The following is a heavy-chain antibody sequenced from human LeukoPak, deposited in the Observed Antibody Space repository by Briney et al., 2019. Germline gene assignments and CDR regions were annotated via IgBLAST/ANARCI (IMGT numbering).Heavy chain of an antibody. CDR3: VTSGNRYYFGMDV. J-gene: IGHJ6*02. V-gene: IGHV1-46*01. CDR1: AYAFTTYD. D-gene: IGHD2/OR15-2a*01. CDR2: INPSDGST. Sequence: ASVKLSCTASAYAFTTYDKHLDRQAPGQGLEWMGIINPSDGSTSHAQKFQGRVTMTRDRSTSTVYMEECELRSGGGVLYCCVTSGNRYYFGMDVWGQGTTVTVSS.